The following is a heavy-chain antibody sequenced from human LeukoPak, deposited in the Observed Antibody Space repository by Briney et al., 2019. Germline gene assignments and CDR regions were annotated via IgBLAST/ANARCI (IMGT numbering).Heavy chain of an antibody. D-gene: IGHD4-17*01. CDR1: GYTLTELS. Sequence: ASVKVSCKVSGYTLTELSMHWVRQAPGKGLEWMGGFDPEDGETIYAQKFQGRVTMTEDTSTDTAYMELSSLRSEDTAVYYCARDGLDYGDYVGSDTGMNVWGQGTTVTVSS. V-gene: IGHV1-24*01. J-gene: IGHJ6*02. CDR3: ARDGLDYGDYVGSDTGMNV. CDR2: FDPEDGET.